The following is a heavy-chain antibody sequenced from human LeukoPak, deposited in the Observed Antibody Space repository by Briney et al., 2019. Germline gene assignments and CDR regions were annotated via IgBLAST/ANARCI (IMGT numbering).Heavy chain of an antibody. Sequence: GGPLRLSCAASGFTFSGSAMHWVRQASGKGLEWVGRIRSKANSYATAYAASVKGRFTISRDDSKNTAYLQMNSLKTEDTAVYYCTIGSSGYYLRYWGQGTLVTVSS. CDR2: IRSKANSYAT. V-gene: IGHV3-73*01. J-gene: IGHJ4*02. D-gene: IGHD3-22*01. CDR3: TIGSSGYYLRY. CDR1: GFTFSGSA.